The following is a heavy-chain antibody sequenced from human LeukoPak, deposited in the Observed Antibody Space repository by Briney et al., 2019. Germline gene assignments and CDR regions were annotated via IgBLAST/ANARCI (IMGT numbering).Heavy chain of an antibody. V-gene: IGHV1-69*06. J-gene: IGHJ4*02. CDR1: GYTFTSYD. CDR3: AILGYCSGGSCSDY. Sequence: ASVKVSCKTSGYTFTSYDINWVRQAPGQGLEWMGGIIPIFGTANYAQKFQGRVTITADKSTSTAYMELSSLRSEDTAVYYCAILGYCSGGSCSDYWGQGTLVTVSS. D-gene: IGHD2-15*01. CDR2: IIPIFGTA.